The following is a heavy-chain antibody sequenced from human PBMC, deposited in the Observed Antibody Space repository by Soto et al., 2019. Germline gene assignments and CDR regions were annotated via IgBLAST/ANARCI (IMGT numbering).Heavy chain of an antibody. V-gene: IGHV1-69*12. CDR1: GGTFIDSA. D-gene: IGHD1-26*01. CDR2: LVHMFRTA. CDR3: ARGLGGSYFPFDF. Sequence: QVHLVQSGAEVKKPGSSVKVSCKTSGGTFIDSAINWLRQTPGQGLEWMGGLVHMFRTANYAPNLQGRVSITADESTSTVFMELSSLTFEDTAVYYCARGLGGSYFPFDFWGQGTLLTVSS. J-gene: IGHJ4*02.